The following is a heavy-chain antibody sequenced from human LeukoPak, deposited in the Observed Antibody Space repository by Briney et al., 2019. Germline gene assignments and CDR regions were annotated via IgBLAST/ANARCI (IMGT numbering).Heavy chain of an antibody. Sequence: PSETLSLTCTVSGGSISSYYWSWIRQPPGKGLEWIRYIYYSGSTNYNPSLKSRVTISVDTSKNQFSLKLSSVTAADTAVYYCASSGRYFDWLLPGYWGQGTLVTVSS. D-gene: IGHD3-9*01. J-gene: IGHJ4*02. V-gene: IGHV4-59*01. CDR3: ASSGRYFDWLLPGY. CDR2: IYYSGST. CDR1: GGSISSYY.